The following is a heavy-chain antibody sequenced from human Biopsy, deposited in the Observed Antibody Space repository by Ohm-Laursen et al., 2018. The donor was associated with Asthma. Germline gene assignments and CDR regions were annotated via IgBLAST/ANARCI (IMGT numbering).Heavy chain of an antibody. D-gene: IGHD3-22*01. J-gene: IGHJ3*02. CDR1: GFVFSQCG. CDR2: VSSDGHNK. V-gene: IGHV3-30*03. CDR3: ARQSGQEYGDSIPFDT. Sequence: LRLSCAASGFVFSQCGMHWVRQGPGKGLEWVALVSSDGHNKYYEDSVKGRFTISRDDSRNRLYLQINSLTVEDSAVYFCARQSGQEYGDSIPFDTWGQGTKVAVSS.